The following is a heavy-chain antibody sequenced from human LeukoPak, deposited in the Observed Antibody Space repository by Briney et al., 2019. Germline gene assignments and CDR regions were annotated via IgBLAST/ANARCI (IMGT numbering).Heavy chain of an antibody. D-gene: IGHD1-7*01. CDR3: AREWGQYNWNYVLYY. CDR2: ISGSASST. CDR1: GFTFSNYA. J-gene: IGHJ4*02. V-gene: IGHV3-23*01. Sequence: GGSLRPSCAASGFTFSNYAMSWVRQAPGKGLEWVSAISGSASSTYHADSVKGRFTISRDNSKNTLYLQMNSLRADDTAIYYCAREWGQYNWNYVLYYWGQGSLVTVSS.